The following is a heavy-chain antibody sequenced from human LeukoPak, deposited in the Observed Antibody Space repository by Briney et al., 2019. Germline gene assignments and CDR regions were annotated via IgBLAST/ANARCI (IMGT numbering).Heavy chain of an antibody. Sequence: GGSLRLSCAATGFTFSSYSMNWVRQAPGKGLEWASSISSSSSYIYYADSVKSRFTISRDNAKNSLSLQMNSLRAEDTAVYYCARDGYYYDSSGYYYGYWGQGTLVTVSS. CDR2: ISSSSSYI. CDR3: ARDGYYYDSSGYYYGY. V-gene: IGHV3-21*01. J-gene: IGHJ4*02. CDR1: GFTFSSYS. D-gene: IGHD3-22*01.